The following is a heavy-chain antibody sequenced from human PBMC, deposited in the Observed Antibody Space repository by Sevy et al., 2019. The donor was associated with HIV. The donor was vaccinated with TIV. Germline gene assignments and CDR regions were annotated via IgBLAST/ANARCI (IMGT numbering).Heavy chain of an antibody. CDR1: GYTFTSYA. CDR3: AREGYSGYGGFDY. V-gene: IGHV1-3*01. D-gene: IGHD5-12*01. Sequence: ASVKVSCKASGYTFTSYAMHWVRQAPGQRLEWMGGINAGNGNTKYSQKFQGRVTITRDTSASTAYMELSSLRSEDTAVYYCAREGYSGYGGFDYWGQGTLVTVSS. J-gene: IGHJ4*02. CDR2: INAGNGNT.